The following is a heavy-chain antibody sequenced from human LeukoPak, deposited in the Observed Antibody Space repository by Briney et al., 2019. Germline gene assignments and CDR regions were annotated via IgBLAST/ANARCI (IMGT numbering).Heavy chain of an antibody. D-gene: IGHD3-16*02. J-gene: IGHJ4*02. CDR2: INHSGST. CDR3: ARGFPPYDYVWGSYRLYYFDY. CDR1: GGSISSGGYY. V-gene: IGHV4-39*07. Sequence: SETLSLTCTVSGGSISSGGYYWSWIRQPPGKGLEWIGEINHSGSTNYNPSLKSRVTISVDTSKNQFSLKLSSVTAADTAVYYCARGFPPYDYVWGSYRLYYFDYWGQGTLVTVSS.